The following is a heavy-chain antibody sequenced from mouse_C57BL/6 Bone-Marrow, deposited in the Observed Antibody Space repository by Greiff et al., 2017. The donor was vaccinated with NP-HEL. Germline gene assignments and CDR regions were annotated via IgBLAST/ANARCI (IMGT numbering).Heavy chain of an antibody. Sequence: EVHLVESGTVLARPGASVKMSCKTSGYTFTSYWMHWVKQRPGQGLEWIGAIYPGNSDTSYNQKFKGKAKLTAVTSASTAYMELSSLTNEDSAVYYCTIYYDYDGGFAYWGQGTLVTVSA. D-gene: IGHD2-4*01. V-gene: IGHV1-5*01. CDR2: IYPGNSDT. CDR1: GYTFTSYW. CDR3: TIYYDYDGGFAY. J-gene: IGHJ3*01.